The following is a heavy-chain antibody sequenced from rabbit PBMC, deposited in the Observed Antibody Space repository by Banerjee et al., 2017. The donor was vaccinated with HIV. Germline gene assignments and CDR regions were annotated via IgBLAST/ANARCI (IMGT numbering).Heavy chain of an antibody. CDR1: GFSFSNKYV. V-gene: IGHV1S45*01. J-gene: IGHJ6*01. CDR3: ARDLAGVIGWNFGL. CDR2: IDTGSGSA. Sequence: QEQLVESGGGLVKPGASLTLSCKVSGFSFSNKYVMCWVRQALGKGLEWIGCIDTGSGSAFYASWAKGRITISKSSSTTVTLQMTSLTASDTASYFCARDLAGVIGWNFGLWGQGTLVTVS. D-gene: IGHD4-1*01.